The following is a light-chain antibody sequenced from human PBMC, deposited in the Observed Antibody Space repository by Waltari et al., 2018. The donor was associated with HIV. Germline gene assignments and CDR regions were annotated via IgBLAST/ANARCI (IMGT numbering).Light chain of an antibody. CDR1: QSIGGS. CDR3: QQTFTSPRT. V-gene: IGKV1-39*01. J-gene: IGKJ1*01. CDR2: AAT. Sequence: DIQMTQSPSSLSASVGDRVIITCRASQSIGGSLNWYQQKPGKAPKVPIHAATTLQSGVPSRFSGSGSGTDFSLTISSLQPEDFATYVCQQTFTSPRTFGRGTKVEIK.